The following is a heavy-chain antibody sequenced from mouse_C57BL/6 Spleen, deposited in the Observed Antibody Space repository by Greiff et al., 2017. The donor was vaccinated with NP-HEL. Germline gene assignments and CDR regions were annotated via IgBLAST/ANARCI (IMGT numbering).Heavy chain of an antibody. Sequence: QVQLQQPGAELVRPGSSVKLSCKASGYTFTSYWMHWVKQRPIQGLEWIGNIDPSDSETHYNQKFKDKATLTVDKSSSTAYMQLSSLTSEDSAVYYCARWGGYSEGYWGQGTTLTVSS. CDR2: IDPSDSET. CDR1: GYTFTSYW. J-gene: IGHJ2*01. V-gene: IGHV1-52*01. CDR3: ARWGGYSEGY. D-gene: IGHD2-12*01.